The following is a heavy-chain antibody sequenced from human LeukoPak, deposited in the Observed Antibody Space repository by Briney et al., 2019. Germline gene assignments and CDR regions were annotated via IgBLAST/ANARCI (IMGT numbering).Heavy chain of an antibody. J-gene: IGHJ3*02. D-gene: IGHD2/OR15-2a*01. CDR2: IYTSGST. CDR1: GGSISGYY. CDR3: ARGLLSLTDAFDI. Sequence: SETLSLTCTVSGGSISGYYWSWIRQPAGKGLEWIGRIYTSGSTNYNPPLKSRVTMSVDTSKSQFSLKLSSVTAADTAVYYCARGLLSLTDAFDIWGQGTMVTVSS. V-gene: IGHV4-4*07.